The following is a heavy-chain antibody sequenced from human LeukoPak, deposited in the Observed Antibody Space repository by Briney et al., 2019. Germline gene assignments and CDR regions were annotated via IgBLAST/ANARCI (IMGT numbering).Heavy chain of an antibody. CDR1: GYTFTGYY. J-gene: IGHJ4*02. CDR3: ARGRDLPNSGGHRDSDH. Sequence: VASVKVSCEASGYTFTGYYIRWGRQAPGQGLEWMGWINPNSGGTNYAQKFQGRVTMTRDTSISTAYMELSRLRSDDTVVYYCARGRDLPNSGGHRDSDHWGQGTLVTVSS. CDR2: INPNSGGT. D-gene: IGHD1-26*01. V-gene: IGHV1-2*02.